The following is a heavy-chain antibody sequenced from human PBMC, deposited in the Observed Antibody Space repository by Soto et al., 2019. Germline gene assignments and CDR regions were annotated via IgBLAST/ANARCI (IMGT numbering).Heavy chain of an antibody. D-gene: IGHD3-16*01. V-gene: IGHV3-23*01. Sequence: EVQLLESGGGLVQPGGSLRLSCAASGFTFSGYAMSWARQAPGKGLEWVPGISSGAGGISYAASVKGRFTISRDNSKNTLYLQMNSLRAEDTALYYCARSSPWGYFDYWGQGTLVTVSS. CDR1: GFTFSGYA. CDR3: ARSSPWGYFDY. CDR2: ISSGAGGI. J-gene: IGHJ4*02.